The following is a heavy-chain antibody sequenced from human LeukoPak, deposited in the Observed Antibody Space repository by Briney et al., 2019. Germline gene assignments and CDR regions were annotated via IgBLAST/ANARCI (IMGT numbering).Heavy chain of an antibody. Sequence: PGGSLRLSCAASGFTFSSYSMNWVRQAPGKGLEWVSYISSSSSTIHYADSVKGRFTISRDNAKNSLYLQMNSLRAEDTAVYYCARDIRGSALQLWFYYYYYYGMDVWGQGTTVTVSS. CDR2: ISSSSSTI. CDR1: GFTFSSYS. J-gene: IGHJ6*02. D-gene: IGHD5-18*01. V-gene: IGHV3-48*01. CDR3: ARDIRGSALQLWFYYYYYYGMDV.